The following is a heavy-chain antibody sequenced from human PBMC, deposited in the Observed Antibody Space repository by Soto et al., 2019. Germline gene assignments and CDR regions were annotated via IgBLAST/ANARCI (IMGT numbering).Heavy chain of an antibody. CDR2: ISGSGGST. D-gene: IGHD5-12*01. J-gene: IGHJ6*02. Sequence: EVQLLESGGGLVQPGGSLRLSCAASGFTFSSYAMSWVRQAPGKGLEWVSAISGSGGSTYYADSVKGRFTISRDNSKNTLYLQMNSLRAEDTAVYYCAKLRGYSGWDYYYYGMDVWGQGTTVTVSS. CDR1: GFTFSSYA. CDR3: AKLRGYSGWDYYYYGMDV. V-gene: IGHV3-23*01.